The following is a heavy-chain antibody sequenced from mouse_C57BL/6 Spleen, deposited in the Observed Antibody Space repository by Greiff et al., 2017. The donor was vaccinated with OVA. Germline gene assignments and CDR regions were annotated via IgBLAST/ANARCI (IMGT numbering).Heavy chain of an antibody. V-gene: IGHV6-3*01. CDR2: IRLKSDNYAT. CDR3: TYGNYVWAMDY. J-gene: IGHJ4*01. Sequence: EVKLMESGGGLVQPGGSMKLSCVASGFTFSNYWMNWVRQSPEKGLEWVAQIRLKSDNYATHYAESVKGRFTISRDDSKSSVYLQMNNLRAEDTGIYYCTYGNYVWAMDYWGQGTSVTVSS. CDR1: GFTFSNYW. D-gene: IGHD2-1*01.